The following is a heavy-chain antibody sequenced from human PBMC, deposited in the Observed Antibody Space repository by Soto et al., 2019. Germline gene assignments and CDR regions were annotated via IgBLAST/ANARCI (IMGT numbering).Heavy chain of an antibody. V-gene: IGHV3-74*01. CDR3: ARGPTGWYGYDY. CDR1: GFTFRSSW. D-gene: IGHD6-19*01. J-gene: IGHJ4*02. CDR2: INSDGRTT. Sequence: EVQLVESGGGLVQPGGSLRLSCAASGFTFRSSWMHWVRQPPGKGLVWVSRINSDGRTTNYGDSVKGRFTISRDNAKNTLYLQMNSLRAEDTAVYYCARGPTGWYGYDYWGQGTLVTVSS.